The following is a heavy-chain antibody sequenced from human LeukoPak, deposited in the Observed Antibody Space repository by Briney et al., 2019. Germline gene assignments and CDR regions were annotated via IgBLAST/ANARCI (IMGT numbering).Heavy chain of an antibody. Sequence: GGSLRLSCAASGFTFSSYAMHWVRQAPGKGLEWVAVISYDGSNKYYADSVKGRFTISRDNSKNTLYLQMNSLRAEDTAVYYCAKSRGSGLFDYWGQGTLVTVAS. CDR2: ISYDGSNK. D-gene: IGHD3-10*01. J-gene: IGHJ4*02. CDR1: GFTFSSYA. V-gene: IGHV3-30*04. CDR3: AKSRGSGLFDY.